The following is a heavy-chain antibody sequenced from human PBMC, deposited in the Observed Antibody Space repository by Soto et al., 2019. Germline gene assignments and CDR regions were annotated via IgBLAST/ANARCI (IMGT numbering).Heavy chain of an antibody. CDR2: IFYSGGT. CDR1: GGSILDSTYY. V-gene: IGHV4-39*01. J-gene: IGHJ5*02. D-gene: IGHD3-22*01. Sequence: SETLSLTCTVSGGSILDSTYYWAWIRQPPGKGLEWIGTIFYSGGTFYTPCLKSRVTMSVDTSNNQFSLKLSSVTAAYTAFYYCARQASGYYYGWFDPWGQGTLVTVSS. CDR3: ARQASGYYYGWFDP.